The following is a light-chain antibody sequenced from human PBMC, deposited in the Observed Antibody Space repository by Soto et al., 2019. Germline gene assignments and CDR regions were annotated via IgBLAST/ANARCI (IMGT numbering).Light chain of an antibody. CDR2: DAS. Sequence: EIVLTQSPATLSLSPGERATLSCRASQSVSSYLAWYQQKPGQAPRLLIYDASNRATGIPARFSGSGSGTDFTLTITSLEPEDFAVYFCHQRYNWPRVTFGQGTRLENK. CDR1: QSVSSY. J-gene: IGKJ5*01. CDR3: HQRYNWPRVT. V-gene: IGKV3-11*01.